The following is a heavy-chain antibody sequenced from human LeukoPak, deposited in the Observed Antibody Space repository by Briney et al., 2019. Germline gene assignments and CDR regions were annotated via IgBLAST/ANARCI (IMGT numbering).Heavy chain of an antibody. CDR2: ISYTGSSE. V-gene: IGHV3-30*01. Sequence: GGSMRLSCAASGFTFRTYSMHWVRQVPGKALQWVSAISYTGSSENYADSVKGRFTISRDNSKNTLYLQMDSLRSEDSAVYYCAREAFSSGWLLDNWGQGTLVTVSS. CDR1: GFTFRTYS. J-gene: IGHJ4*02. D-gene: IGHD6-19*01. CDR3: AREAFSSGWLLDN.